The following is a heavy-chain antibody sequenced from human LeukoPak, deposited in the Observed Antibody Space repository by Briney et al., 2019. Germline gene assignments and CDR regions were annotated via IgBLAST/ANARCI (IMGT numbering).Heavy chain of an antibody. V-gene: IGHV3-48*03. J-gene: IGHJ4*02. CDR3: ARGLKVVVVPAAGPGGDY. Sequence: GGSLRLSCAASGFTFSSYEMNWVRQAPGKGLEWVSYISSSGSTIYYADSVKGRFTFSRDNAKNSLYLQMNSLRAEDTAVYYCARGLKVVVVPAAGPGGDYWGQGTLVTVSS. CDR2: ISSSGSTI. CDR1: GFTFSSYE. D-gene: IGHD2-2*01.